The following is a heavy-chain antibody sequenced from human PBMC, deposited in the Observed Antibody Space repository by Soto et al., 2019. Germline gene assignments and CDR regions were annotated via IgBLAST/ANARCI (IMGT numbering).Heavy chain of an antibody. CDR3: ARDREFTVTIIDH. V-gene: IGHV3-21*01. CDR1: GFTFNSSS. D-gene: IGHD4-17*01. J-gene: IGHJ4*02. Sequence: GESLKISCAASGFTFNSSSMNWVRQAPGKGLEWVSSITSSGAYIYYADSVKGRFTISRDNAKNSLYLQLNSLRVEDTAVYYCARDREFTVTIIDHWGQGTLVTVSS. CDR2: ITSSGAYI.